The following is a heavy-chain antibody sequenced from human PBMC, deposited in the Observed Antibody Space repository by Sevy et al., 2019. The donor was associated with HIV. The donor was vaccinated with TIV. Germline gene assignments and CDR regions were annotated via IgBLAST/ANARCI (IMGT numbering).Heavy chain of an antibody. CDR1: GFTFSNYW. D-gene: IGHD4-17*01. CDR2: IYPDDSDT. V-gene: IGHV5-51*01. CDR3: ARRDPIRWTDGMDV. J-gene: IGHJ6*02. Sequence: GESLKISCKASGFTFSNYWIAWVRQMPGKGLEWMGVIYPDDSDTRYSPSFQGQVTISADKSSSIAYLGWSSLKASDTATYYCARRDPIRWTDGMDVWGQGTTVTVSS.